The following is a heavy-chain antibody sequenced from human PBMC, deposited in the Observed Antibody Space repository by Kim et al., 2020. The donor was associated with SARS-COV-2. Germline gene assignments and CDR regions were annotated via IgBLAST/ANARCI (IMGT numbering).Heavy chain of an antibody. CDR1: GYTFTSYC. CDR2: ISAYNGNT. CDR3: ARDVRYSSGQSWIDP. J-gene: IGHJ5*02. V-gene: IGHV1-18*01. D-gene: IGHD6-19*01. Sequence: ASVKVSCKASGYTFTSYCISWVRQAPGQGLEWMGLISAYNGNTNYAQKLQGRVTMTTDTSTSTAYMELRSLRSDDTAVYYCARDVRYSSGQSWIDPWGQGTLVTVSS.